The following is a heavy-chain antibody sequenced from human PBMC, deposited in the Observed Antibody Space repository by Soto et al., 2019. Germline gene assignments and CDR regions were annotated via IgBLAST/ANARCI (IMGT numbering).Heavy chain of an antibody. D-gene: IGHD3-10*01. J-gene: IGHJ4*02. CDR1: GFTFDDYG. CDR2: INWNGGST. Sequence: EVQLVESGGGVVRPGGSLRLSCAASGFTFDDYGMSWVRQAPGKGLEWVSGINWNGGSTGYADSVKGRFTISRDNAKNSPYLQINSARAEDRALYYCAGDPHYDGAGSGPQDYGGQGTLVTVSA. CDR3: AGDPHYDGAGSGPQDY. V-gene: IGHV3-20*04.